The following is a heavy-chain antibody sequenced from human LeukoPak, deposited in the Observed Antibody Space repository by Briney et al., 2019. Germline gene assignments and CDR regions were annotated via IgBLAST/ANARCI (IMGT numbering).Heavy chain of an antibody. V-gene: IGHV4-39*01. CDR2: IYYSGST. CDR3: ARHRRGSHCSGGSCYWFDP. CDR1: GGSINSSSYY. D-gene: IGHD2-15*01. J-gene: IGHJ5*02. Sequence: PSETLSLTCTVSGGSINSSSYYWGWIRQPAGKGLEWIGSIYYSGSTYYNPSLKSRVTISVNTSKNQFSLKLSSVTAADTAVYYCARHRRGSHCSGGSCYWFDPWGQGTLVTVSS.